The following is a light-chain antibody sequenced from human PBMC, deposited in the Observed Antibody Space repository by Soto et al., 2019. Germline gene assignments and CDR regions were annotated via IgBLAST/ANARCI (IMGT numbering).Light chain of an antibody. Sequence: DVQMTQSPSSLSASVGDRVTITCRASQDITSYLAWYQQKPGNAPKSLIYAASSLQTGVPSRFSGSDSGTDFTLTISNLQPEDSATYYCQQYNIYPLTFGGGTKVEIK. CDR2: AAS. CDR1: QDITSY. J-gene: IGKJ4*01. CDR3: QQYNIYPLT. V-gene: IGKV1D-16*01.